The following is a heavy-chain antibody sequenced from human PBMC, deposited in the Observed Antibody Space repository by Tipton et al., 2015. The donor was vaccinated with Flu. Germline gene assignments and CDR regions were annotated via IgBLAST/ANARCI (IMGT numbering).Heavy chain of an antibody. CDR3: AREYPSGVAAAGYWIGY. CDR1: GFTFSTYA. V-gene: IGHV3-30-3*01. CDR2: ISNDGSKK. Sequence: SLRLSCAASGFTFSTYAMHWVRQAPGKGLEWVAIISNDGSKKYYADSVQGRFSISRDNSKNTVYLQMNSLRAEDTAVYYCAREYPSGVAAAGYWIGYWGQGTLVTVSS. D-gene: IGHD6-13*01. J-gene: IGHJ4*02.